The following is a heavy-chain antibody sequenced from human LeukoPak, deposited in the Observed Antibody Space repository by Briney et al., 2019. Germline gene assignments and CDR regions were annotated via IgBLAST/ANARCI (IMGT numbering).Heavy chain of an antibody. Sequence: GASVKVSCKASGYTFTGYHMHWVRQAPGQGLEWMGRINPNSGDTNYAQKFQGRVTMTRDTSISTAYMELSRLRSDDTAVYYCARDYCSSTSCLFEYWGQGTLVTVSS. CDR2: INPNSGDT. V-gene: IGHV1-2*06. J-gene: IGHJ4*02. CDR3: ARDYCSSTSCLFEY. D-gene: IGHD2-2*01. CDR1: GYTFTGYH.